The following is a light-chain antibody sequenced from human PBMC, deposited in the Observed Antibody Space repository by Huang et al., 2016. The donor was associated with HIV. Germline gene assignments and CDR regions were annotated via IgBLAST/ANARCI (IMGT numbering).Light chain of an antibody. CDR3: QQYNNWPFT. CDR1: QSVGTN. V-gene: IGKV3-15*01. CDR2: GAS. Sequence: EIVMTQSPATLSVSPGERATLSCRASQSVGTNLAWYQQKPGQAPRLLIYGASTRATGMPARFSGSGSGTDFTLTISSLQSEDFAVYYCQQYNNWPFTFGGGTKVEIK. J-gene: IGKJ4*01.